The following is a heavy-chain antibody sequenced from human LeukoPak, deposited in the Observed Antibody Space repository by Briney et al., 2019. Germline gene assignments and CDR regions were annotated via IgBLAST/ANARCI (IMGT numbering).Heavy chain of an antibody. Sequence: GGSLRLSCAASGFTFSSYWMSWVRQAPGKGLEWVANIKQDGSEKYFVDSVKGRFTISRDNAKNSLHLQMNNLRPEDTALYYCAKDRYSSTWTYFDYWGQGILVVVSS. V-gene: IGHV3-7*03. CDR2: IKQDGSEK. CDR1: GFTFSSYW. CDR3: AKDRYSSTWTYFDY. J-gene: IGHJ4*02. D-gene: IGHD6-13*01.